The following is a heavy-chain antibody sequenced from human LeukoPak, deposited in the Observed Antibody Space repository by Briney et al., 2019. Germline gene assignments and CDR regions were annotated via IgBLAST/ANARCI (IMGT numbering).Heavy chain of an antibody. J-gene: IGHJ4*02. CDR3: AKRGVVTRVILVGFHKEAYYFDS. Sequence: PGGSLRLSCAVAGITLSSYGMSWVRQAPGKGLEWVAGISGSGGSTNYADSVKGRFTISRDNPKNTLFLQMKSLRAEDTAVYFCAKRGVVTRVILVGFHKEAYYFDSWGQGALVTVSS. CDR1: GITLSSYG. CDR2: ISGSGGST. V-gene: IGHV3-23*01. D-gene: IGHD3-22*01.